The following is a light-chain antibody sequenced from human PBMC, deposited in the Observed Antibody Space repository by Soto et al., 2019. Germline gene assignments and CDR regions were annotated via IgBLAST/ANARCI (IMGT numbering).Light chain of an antibody. J-gene: IGKJ1*01. CDR1: QSVSSN. CDR2: GAS. Sequence: VMTQSPATLSVSPGERATLSCRASQSVSSNLAWYQQKPGQTPSLLIYGASTRATGIPARFSGSGSGTEFTLTISSLQSEDFVVYYCQQYHNWPPAFGQGTKADI. V-gene: IGKV3-15*01. CDR3: QQYHNWPPA.